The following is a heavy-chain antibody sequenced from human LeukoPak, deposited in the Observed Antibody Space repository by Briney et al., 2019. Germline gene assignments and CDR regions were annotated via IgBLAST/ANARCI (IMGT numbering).Heavy chain of an antibody. CDR2: IIPIFGTA. Sequence: ASVKVSCKASGGTFSSYAISWVRQAPGQGLEWMGGIIPIFGTANYAQKFQGRVTITADESTSTAYMELSSLRSEDTAVYYCAEGTTVTTLRSWGQGTLVTVSS. CDR3: AEGTTVTTLRS. D-gene: IGHD4-11*01. CDR1: GGTFSSYA. V-gene: IGHV1-69*13. J-gene: IGHJ5*02.